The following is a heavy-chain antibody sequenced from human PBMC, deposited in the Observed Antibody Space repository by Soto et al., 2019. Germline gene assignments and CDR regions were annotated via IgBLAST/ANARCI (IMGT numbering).Heavy chain of an antibody. D-gene: IGHD2-2*01. CDR2: ISAYNGNT. CDR1: GYTFTSYG. V-gene: IGHV1-18*01. J-gene: IGHJ5*02. Sequence: ASVKVSCKASGYTFTSYGISWVRQAPGQGLEWMGWISAYNGNTNYAQKLQGRVTMTTDTSTSTAYMELRSLRSDDTAVYYCARVVVPAALYNWFDPWGQGTLVTSPQ. CDR3: ARVVVPAALYNWFDP.